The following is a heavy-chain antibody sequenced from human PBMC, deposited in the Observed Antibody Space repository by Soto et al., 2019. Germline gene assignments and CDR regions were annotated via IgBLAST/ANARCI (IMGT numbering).Heavy chain of an antibody. D-gene: IGHD1-1*01. CDR2: VHISGHS. CDR1: GGSVKAPDW. V-gene: IGHV4-4*02. CDR3: ARVRQGCSANNCYFDP. Sequence: SETLSLTCTLSGGSVKAPDWWNWVRQSPDKGLEWIAEVHISGHSNYNPSLRSRVSVSIDSSKNQFYLNLNSVTAADTAIYYCARVRQGCSANNCYFDPWGQGTQVTVSS. J-gene: IGHJ5*01.